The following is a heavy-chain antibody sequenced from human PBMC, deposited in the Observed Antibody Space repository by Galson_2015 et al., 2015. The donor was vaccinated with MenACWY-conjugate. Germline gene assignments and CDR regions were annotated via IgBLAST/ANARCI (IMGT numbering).Heavy chain of an antibody. Sequence: SVKVSCKASGYTFTSYYMHWVRQAPGQGLEWMGIINPSGGSTSYAQKFQGRVTMTRDTSTSTVYMELSSLRSEDTAVYYCASGILRSGNDYYYYYMDVWGKGTTVTVSS. CDR1: GYTFTSYY. V-gene: IGHV1-46*01. J-gene: IGHJ6*03. D-gene: IGHD4-23*01. CDR2: INPSGGST. CDR3: ASGILRSGNDYYYYYMDV.